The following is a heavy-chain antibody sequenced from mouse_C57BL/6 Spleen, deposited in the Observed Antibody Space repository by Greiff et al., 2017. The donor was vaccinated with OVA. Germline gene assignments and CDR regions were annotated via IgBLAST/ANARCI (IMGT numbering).Heavy chain of an antibody. J-gene: IGHJ2*01. CDR3: ARSYYGSSYDY. CDR1: GYTFTSYW. CDR2: IDPSDSET. Sequence: QVHVKQPGAELVRPGSSVKLSCKASGYTFTSYWMHWVKQRPIQGLEWIGNIDPSDSETHYNQKFKDKATLTVDKSSSTAYMQLSSLTSEDSAVYYCARSYYGSSYDYWGQGTTLTVSS. D-gene: IGHD1-1*01. V-gene: IGHV1-52*01.